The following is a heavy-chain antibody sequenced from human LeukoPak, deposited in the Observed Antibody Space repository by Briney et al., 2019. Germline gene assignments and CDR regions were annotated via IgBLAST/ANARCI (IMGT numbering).Heavy chain of an antibody. Sequence: SETLSLTCTVSGGSISSYYWSWTRQPAGKGLEWIGRIYTSGSTNYNPSLKSRVTMSVDTSKNQFSLKLSSVTAADTAVYYCARDDHDFWSGYYPDYWGQGTLVTVSS. J-gene: IGHJ4*02. CDR3: ARDDHDFWSGYYPDY. V-gene: IGHV4-4*07. D-gene: IGHD3-3*01. CDR2: IYTSGST. CDR1: GGSISSYY.